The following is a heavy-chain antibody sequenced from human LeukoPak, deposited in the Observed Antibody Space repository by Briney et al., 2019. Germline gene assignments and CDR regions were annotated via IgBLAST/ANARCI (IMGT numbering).Heavy chain of an antibody. Sequence: GGSLRLSCAASGFTFSGSAMHWVRQASGKGLEWVGRIRSKANSYATAYAASVKGRFTISRDDSKNTAYLQMNSLKTEDTAVYYCTRGGIGEYSSGWYGYWGQGTLVTVSS. CDR2: IRSKANSYAT. J-gene: IGHJ4*02. CDR3: TRGGIGEYSSGWYGY. D-gene: IGHD6-19*01. CDR1: GFTFSGSA. V-gene: IGHV3-73*01.